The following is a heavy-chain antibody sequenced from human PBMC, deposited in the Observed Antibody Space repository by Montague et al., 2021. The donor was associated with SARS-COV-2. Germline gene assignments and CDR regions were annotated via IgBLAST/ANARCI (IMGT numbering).Heavy chain of an antibody. V-gene: IGHV4-31*03. Sequence: TLSLTCTVSGGSNSSGGYYWSWIRQHPGKGLEWIGYIYYSGSTYYNPSLKSRVNISVGTSKNQFSLKLSHVTAADTAVYYCASDRITMIVVVDAFDIWGKGTMVTDSS. D-gene: IGHD3-22*01. CDR2: IYYSGST. CDR1: GGSNSSGGYY. CDR3: ASDRITMIVVVDAFDI. J-gene: IGHJ3*02.